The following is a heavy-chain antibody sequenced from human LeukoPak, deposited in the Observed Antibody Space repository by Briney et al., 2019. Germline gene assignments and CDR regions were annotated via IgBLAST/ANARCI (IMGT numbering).Heavy chain of an antibody. V-gene: IGHV4-34*01. Sequence: PSETLSLTCAVYGGSFSGYYWSWIRQPPGKRLEWIGEINHSGSTNYNPSLKSRVTISVDTSKNQFSLKLSSVTAADTAVYYCASGDYVWGSYRSNWFDPWGQGTLVTVSS. CDR3: ASGDYVWGSYRSNWFDP. CDR2: INHSGST. D-gene: IGHD3-16*02. CDR1: GGSFSGYY. J-gene: IGHJ5*02.